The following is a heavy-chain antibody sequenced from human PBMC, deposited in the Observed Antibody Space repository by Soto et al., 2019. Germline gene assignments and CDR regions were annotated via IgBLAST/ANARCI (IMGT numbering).Heavy chain of an antibody. CDR3: ARAQYAGSYFDACDV. D-gene: IGHD1-26*01. J-gene: IGHJ3*01. CDR1: GFPFSSYG. Sequence: GGSLRLSCAASGFPFSSYGMHWVRQAPGKGLEWVAVIWYDGSNKYYADSVKGRFTVSRDNSKNTLFLQMNSLRVDDTAVHYCARAQYAGSYFDACDVWGQGTMVTVSS. CDR2: IWYDGSNK. V-gene: IGHV3-33*03.